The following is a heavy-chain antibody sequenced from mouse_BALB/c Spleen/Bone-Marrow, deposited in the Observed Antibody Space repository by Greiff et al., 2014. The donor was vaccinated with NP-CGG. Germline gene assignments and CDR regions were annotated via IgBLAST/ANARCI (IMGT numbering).Heavy chain of an antibody. CDR1: GYTFTDYA. CDR2: ISTYYGDA. Sequence: QVQLQQSGAELVRPGVSVKISCKGSGYTFTDYAMHWVKQSHAKSLEWIGVISTYYGDASYNQKFKGKATVTVDKSSSTAYMELARLTSEDSAIYYCAREGPWFAYWGQGTLVTVSA. V-gene: IGHV1S137*01. J-gene: IGHJ3*01. CDR3: AREGPWFAY.